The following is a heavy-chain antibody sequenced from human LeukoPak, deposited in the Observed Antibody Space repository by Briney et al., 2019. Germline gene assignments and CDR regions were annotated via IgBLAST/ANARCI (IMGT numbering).Heavy chain of an antibody. CDR3: ARPGSSSSEVEYYYMDV. CDR1: GFTFSSYG. V-gene: IGHV3-30*02. Sequence: GGSLRLSCAASGFTFSSYGMHWVRQAPGKGLEWVAFIRYDGSNKYYADSVKGRFTISRDNSKNTLYLQMNSLRAEDTAVYYCARPGSSSSEVEYYYMDVWGKGTTVTVSS. D-gene: IGHD6-6*01. CDR2: IRYDGSNK. J-gene: IGHJ6*03.